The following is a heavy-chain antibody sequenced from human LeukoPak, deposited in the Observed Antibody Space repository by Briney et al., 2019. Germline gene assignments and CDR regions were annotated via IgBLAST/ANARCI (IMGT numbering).Heavy chain of an antibody. CDR1: GGSFSGYF. CDR3: ARVGSGTDY. CDR2: INHSGST. V-gene: IGHV4-34*01. Sequence: SETLSLTCAVYGGSFSGYFWSWIRQPPGKGLEWIGEINHSGSTNYNPSLKSRVTISVDTSKNQFSLKLSSVTAADTAVYYCARVGSGTDYWCQGTLVTVSS. D-gene: IGHD3-10*01. J-gene: IGHJ4*02.